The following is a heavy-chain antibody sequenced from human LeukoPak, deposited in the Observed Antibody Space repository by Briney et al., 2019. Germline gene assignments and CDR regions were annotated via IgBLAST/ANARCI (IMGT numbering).Heavy chain of an antibody. CDR3: AGRQLSYCSSTSCYFDY. V-gene: IGHV1-69*05. J-gene: IGHJ4*02. CDR1: GGTFSSYA. CDR2: IIPIFGTA. Sequence: ASVKVSRKASGGTFSSYAISWVRQAPGQGLEWMGGIIPIFGTANYAQKFQGRVTITTDESTSTAYMELSSLRSEDTAVYYCAGRQLSYCSSTSCYFDYWGQGTLVTVSS. D-gene: IGHD2-2*01.